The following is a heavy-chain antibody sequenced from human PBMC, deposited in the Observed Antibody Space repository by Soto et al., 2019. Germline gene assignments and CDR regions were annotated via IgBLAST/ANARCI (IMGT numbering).Heavy chain of an antibody. V-gene: IGHV3-30-3*01. J-gene: IGHJ5*02. CDR1: QFSFRSYA. D-gene: IGHD2-2*01. CDR3: ARSRALVSRPLDL. CDR2: ISFDGNSL. Sequence: GGSLRLSCAASQFSFRSYAMHWIRQSPGKGLEWVAVISFDGNSLHYADSVRDRFTISRDNSKNTLYLQMNNLRPGDTAVYYCARSRALVSRPLDLWGQGTLVTVSS.